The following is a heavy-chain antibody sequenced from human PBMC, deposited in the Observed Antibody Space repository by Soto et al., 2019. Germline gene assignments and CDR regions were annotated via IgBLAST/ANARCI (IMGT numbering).Heavy chain of an antibody. D-gene: IGHD6-25*01. Sequence: QITFKESGPTLVKPTQILTLTCTFSGFSLNNSAEGVAWIRQPPGTALERLAFIYWDVDKFYRPALQTRRTITKDTSKNPVVLTMTNLDPVDTATVYSAHSVMKRADFDLWGQGILVTVSS. CDR1: GFSLNNSAEG. V-gene: IGHV2-5*02. CDR3: AHSVMKRADFDL. J-gene: IGHJ5*02. CDR2: IYWDVDK.